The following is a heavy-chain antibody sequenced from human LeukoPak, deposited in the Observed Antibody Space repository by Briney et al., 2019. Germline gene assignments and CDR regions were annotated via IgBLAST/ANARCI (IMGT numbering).Heavy chain of an antibody. CDR2: IYSGGST. J-gene: IGHJ4*02. V-gene: IGHV3-53*01. CDR1: GFTFSSYG. CDR3: ARELGRYLDY. Sequence: GGTPRLSCAASGFTFSSYGMTWVRQAPGKGLEWVSVIYSGGSTYYADSVKGRFTISRDNSKNTLYLQMNSLRAEDTAVYYCARELGRYLDYWGQGTLVTVSS. D-gene: IGHD3-9*01.